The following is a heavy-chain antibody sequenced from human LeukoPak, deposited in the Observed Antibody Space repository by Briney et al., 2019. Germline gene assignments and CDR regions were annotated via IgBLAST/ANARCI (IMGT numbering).Heavy chain of an antibody. V-gene: IGHV3-21*01. CDR2: SSSSSSYI. J-gene: IGHJ4*02. Sequence: GGSLRLSCAASGFTFSSYSMNWVRQAPGKGLEGVSSSSSSSSYIYYADSVKGRFTISRDNAKNSLYLQMNSLRAEDTAVYYCAREDYYCSGSYYNFYFDYWGQGTLVTVSS. CDR1: GFTFSSYS. D-gene: IGHD3-10*01. CDR3: AREDYYCSGSYYNFYFDY.